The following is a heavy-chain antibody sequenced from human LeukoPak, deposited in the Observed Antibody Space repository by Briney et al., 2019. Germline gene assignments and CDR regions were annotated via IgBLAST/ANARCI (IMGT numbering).Heavy chain of an antibody. V-gene: IGHV3-74*01. CDR2: IKSDGRSA. D-gene: IGHD6-6*01. Sequence: GGSLRLSCGASGFTLSSYWMHWVRQAPGKGLVWVSPIKSDGRSASYADSVRGRFTISRDNAKNTVFLQMGSLRAEDTAVYYCARDNSSVFDHWGQGALVTVSS. J-gene: IGHJ4*02. CDR1: GFTLSSYW. CDR3: ARDNSSVFDH.